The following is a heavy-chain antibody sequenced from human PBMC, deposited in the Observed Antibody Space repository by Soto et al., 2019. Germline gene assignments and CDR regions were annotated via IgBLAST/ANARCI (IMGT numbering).Heavy chain of an antibody. CDR1: GFTFSSYG. V-gene: IGHV3-30*18. D-gene: IGHD5-12*01. Sequence: QVQLVESGGGVVQPGRSLRLSCAASGFTFSSYGIHWVRQAPGKGLEWVEVISYDGSNKYYADSVKGRFTISRDNSKNTLYLQMNSLRAEDTAVYYCAKDRGRGIVTTFYGLDVWGQGTTVTVSS. CDR2: ISYDGSNK. CDR3: AKDRGRGIVTTFYGLDV. J-gene: IGHJ6*02.